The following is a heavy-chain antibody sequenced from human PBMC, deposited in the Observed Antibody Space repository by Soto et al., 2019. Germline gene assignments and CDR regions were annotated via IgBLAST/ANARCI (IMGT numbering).Heavy chain of an antibody. V-gene: IGHV4-59*01. CDR3: ARDADYYGMDV. CDR2: IYYSGST. Sequence: QVQLQESGPGLVKPSETLSLTCTVSGGSISSYYWSWIRQPPGKGLEWIGYIYYSGSTNYNPSLKSRVTLSVDTPTNQFSLKLSSVTAADTAVYYCARDADYYGMDVWGQGSTVTVSS. CDR1: GGSISSYY. J-gene: IGHJ6*02.